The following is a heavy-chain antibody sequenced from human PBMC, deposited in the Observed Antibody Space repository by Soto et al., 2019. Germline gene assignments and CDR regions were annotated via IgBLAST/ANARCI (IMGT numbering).Heavy chain of an antibody. CDR2: MHYSGST. D-gene: IGHD3-16*01. CDR3: VRYVSGSNARWFGP. Sequence: ETLSLTCAVSGYSISSANWWGWIRQPPGKGLEWIGYMHYSGSTHYSPSLRSRVTLSADTSKNQFSLTLSSVTAVDTAVYYCVRYVSGSNARWFGPWGQGTLVTVSS. J-gene: IGHJ5*02. V-gene: IGHV4-28*01. CDR1: GYSISSANW.